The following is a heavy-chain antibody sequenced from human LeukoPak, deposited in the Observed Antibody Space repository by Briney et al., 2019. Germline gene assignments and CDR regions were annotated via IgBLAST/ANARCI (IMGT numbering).Heavy chain of an antibody. D-gene: IGHD5-18*01. CDR1: GYTFTGYY. CDR3: ARDRDSYGYTDMDV. V-gene: IGHV1-2*02. CDR2: INPNSGGT. J-gene: IGHJ6*03. Sequence: ASVKVSCKASGYTFTGYYMHWVRQAPGQGLEWMGWINPNSGGTNYAQKFQGRVTMTRDTSTSTAYMELSRLRSDDTAVYYCARDRDSYGYTDMDVWGKGTTVTVSS.